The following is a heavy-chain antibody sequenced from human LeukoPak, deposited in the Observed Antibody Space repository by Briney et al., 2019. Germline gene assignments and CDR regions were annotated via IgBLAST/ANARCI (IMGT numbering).Heavy chain of an antibody. V-gene: IGHV1-2*02. CDR1: GYTFTGYY. J-gene: IGHJ4*02. CDR3: ARGCGSTSCPFDY. CDR2: INPNSGGT. D-gene: IGHD2-2*01. Sequence: ASVKVSCKASGYTFTGYYMHWVRQAPGQGLEWMGWINPNSGGTNYAQKFQGRVTMTRDTSISTAYMELRSLRSDDTAVYYCARGCGSTSCPFDYWGQGTLVTVSS.